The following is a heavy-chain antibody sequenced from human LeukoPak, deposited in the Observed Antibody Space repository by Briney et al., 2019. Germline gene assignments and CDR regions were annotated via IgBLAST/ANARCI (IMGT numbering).Heavy chain of an antibody. V-gene: IGHV1-46*01. CDR3: ARSWLRRCWYFDL. J-gene: IGHJ2*01. Sequence: VASVKVSCKASGYTFTSYYMHWVRQAPGQGLEWMVIINPSGGSTSYAQKFQGRVTMTRDTSTSTVYMELSSLRSEDTAVYYCARSWLRRCWYFDLWGRGTLVTVSS. CDR2: INPSGGST. D-gene: IGHD5-12*01. CDR1: GYTFTSYY.